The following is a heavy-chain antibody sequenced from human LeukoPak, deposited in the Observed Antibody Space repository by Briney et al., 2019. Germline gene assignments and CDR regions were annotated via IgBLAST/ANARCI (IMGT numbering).Heavy chain of an antibody. V-gene: IGHV4-39*07. CDR2: AYYSGST. CDR1: DVSVTTRDSY. J-gene: IGHJ2*01. D-gene: IGHD6-19*01. CDR3: VRDSPYSSGWYRFFDL. Sequence: SSETLSLTCTVSDVSVTTRDSYWGWIRQPPGKGLEWIGSAYYSGSTYFNPSLKSRLSISVDTSKNQFSLRLTSVTAADTAVYYCVRDSPYSSGWYRFFDLWGRGTLVTVTS.